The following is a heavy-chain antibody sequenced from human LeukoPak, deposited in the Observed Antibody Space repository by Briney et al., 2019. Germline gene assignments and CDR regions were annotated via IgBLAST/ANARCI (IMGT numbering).Heavy chain of an antibody. J-gene: IGHJ3*02. D-gene: IGHD1-26*01. Sequence: KPSETLSLTCTVSGGSISSSSYYWGWIRQPPGKGLEWIGSIYYSGSTYYNPSLKSRVTISVDTSKNQFSLKLSSVTAADTAVYYCAITPELSGVNDAFDIWGQGTMVTASS. V-gene: IGHV4-39*01. CDR3: AITPELSGVNDAFDI. CDR1: GGSISSSSYY. CDR2: IYYSGST.